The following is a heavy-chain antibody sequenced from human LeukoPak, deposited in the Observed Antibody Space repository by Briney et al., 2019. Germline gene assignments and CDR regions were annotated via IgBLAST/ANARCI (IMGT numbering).Heavy chain of an antibody. D-gene: IGHD3-22*01. J-gene: IGHJ4*02. CDR3: ARDLLGYYDSF. Sequence: PGGSLRLSCAASGFTFSSYEMNWVRQAPGKGLEWVSYISSSGSTIYYADSVKGRFTISRDNAKNSLYLQMNSLRAEDTAVYYCARDLLGYYDSFWGQGTLVTVSS. CDR2: ISSSGSTI. V-gene: IGHV3-48*03. CDR1: GFTFSSYE.